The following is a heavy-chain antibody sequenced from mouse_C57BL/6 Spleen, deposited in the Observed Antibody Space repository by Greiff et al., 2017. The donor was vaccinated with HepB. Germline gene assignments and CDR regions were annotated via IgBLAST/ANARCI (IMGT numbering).Heavy chain of an antibody. Sequence: EVQLQQSGPELVKPGASVKISCKASGYSFTGYYMNWVKQSPEKSLEWIGEINPSTGGTTYNQKFKAKATLTVDKSSSTAYMQLKSLTSEDSAVYYCARIYYYGSRRGYYFDYWGQGTTLTVSS. V-gene: IGHV1-42*01. D-gene: IGHD1-1*01. CDR1: GYSFTGYY. J-gene: IGHJ2*01. CDR3: ARIYYYGSRRGYYFDY. CDR2: INPSTGGT.